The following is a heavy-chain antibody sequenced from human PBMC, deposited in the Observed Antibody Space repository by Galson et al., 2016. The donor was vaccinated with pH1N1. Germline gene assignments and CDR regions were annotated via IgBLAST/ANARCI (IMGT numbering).Heavy chain of an antibody. CDR2: IYRSGTT. CDR3: ARDKGYSNNQEGPYNWFGL. V-gene: IGHV4-4*09. Sequence: SETLSLTCTVSGGSIGSSYWSWLRQSPGRGLEWIGYIYRSGTTNSNPSLKSRVTIAVDTSKTQFSRRLRSVTAADTAMYYCARDKGYSNNQEGPYNWFGLWGQGTLVTVSS. D-gene: IGHD4-11*01. J-gene: IGHJ5*02. CDR1: GGSIGSSY.